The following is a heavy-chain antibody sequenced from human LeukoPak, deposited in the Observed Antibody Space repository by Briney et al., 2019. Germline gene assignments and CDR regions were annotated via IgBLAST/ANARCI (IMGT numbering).Heavy chain of an antibody. CDR2: IYYGGSP. CDR1: GGSISTTTNS. J-gene: IGHJ5*02. Sequence: SETLSLTCNVSGGSISTTTNSWGWAWIRQRPTKGLEWIESIYYGGSPYYTSSLKSRVTISVDTSKNQFSLKLASLTAADTAVYYCARRPIVGSTGFYSDPWGPGTLVTVSS. CDR3: ARRPIVGSTGFYSDP. D-gene: IGHD1-26*01. V-gene: IGHV4-39*01.